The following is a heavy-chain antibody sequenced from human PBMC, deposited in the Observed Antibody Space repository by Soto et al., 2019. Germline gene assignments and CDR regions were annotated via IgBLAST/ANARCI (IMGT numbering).Heavy chain of an antibody. V-gene: IGHV3-74*01. D-gene: IGHD1-26*01. CDR2: IYFDGITT. CDR3: ARGGAMGVDY. CDR1: GFTFNTHW. J-gene: IGHJ4*02. Sequence: GGSLRLSCTASGFTFNTHWMHWVRQAPGKGLVWVSRIYFDGITTNYTDSVKGRLTVSRDNAKNTVYLHVNTLRDEDTAVYYCARGGAMGVDYWGQGTLVTVSS.